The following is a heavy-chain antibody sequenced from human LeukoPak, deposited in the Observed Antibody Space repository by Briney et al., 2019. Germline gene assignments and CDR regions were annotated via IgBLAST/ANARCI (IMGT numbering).Heavy chain of an antibody. CDR2: IIPILGIA. V-gene: IGHV1-69*04. D-gene: IGHD6-13*01. J-gene: IGHJ4*02. CDR1: GGTFSSYA. CDR3: AKRRIAAAGRPSYENY. Sequence: ASVKVSCKASGGTFSSYAISWVRQAPGQGLEWMGRIIPILGIANYAQKFQGRVTITADKSTSTAYMELSSLRSEDTAVYYCAKRRIAAAGRPSYENYWGQGTLVTVSS.